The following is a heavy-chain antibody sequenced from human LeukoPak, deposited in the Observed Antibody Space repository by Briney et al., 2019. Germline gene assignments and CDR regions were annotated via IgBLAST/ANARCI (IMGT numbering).Heavy chain of an antibody. CDR3: TTVTSEEWYYDFWSGYYTGDAFDI. D-gene: IGHD3-3*01. V-gene: IGHV3-15*01. CDR2: IKSKTDGGTT. CDR1: GFTFSNAW. Sequence: GSLRLSCAASGFTFSNAWMSWVRQAPGKGLEWVGRIKSKTDGGTTDYAAPVKGSFTISRDDSKNTLYLQMNSLKTEDTAVYYCTTVTSEEWYYDFWSGYYTGDAFDIWGQGTMVTVSS. J-gene: IGHJ3*02.